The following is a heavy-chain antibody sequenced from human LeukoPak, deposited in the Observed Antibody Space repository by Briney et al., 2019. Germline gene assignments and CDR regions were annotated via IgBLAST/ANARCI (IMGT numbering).Heavy chain of an antibody. CDR1: GFTFSSYA. CDR3: TRSGRGAFFKAYFDY. V-gene: IGHV3-23*01. D-gene: IGHD2/OR15-2a*01. J-gene: IGHJ4*02. CDR2: ISSSGGST. Sequence: GGSLRLSCAASGFTFSSYAMSWVRQAPGKGLEWVSGISSSGGSTYYADSVKGRFTISRDKLNDMLYLQMSSLRDDDTGVYYCTRSGRGAFFKAYFDYWGQGTLVTVSS.